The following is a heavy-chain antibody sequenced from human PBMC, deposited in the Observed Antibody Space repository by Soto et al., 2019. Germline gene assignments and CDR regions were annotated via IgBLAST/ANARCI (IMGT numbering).Heavy chain of an antibody. Sequence: EVQLLESGGGLVQPGGSLRLSCATSGFTFSSNSMSWVRQSPGKGLEWVSAISDGNERIYYVDSVKGRFTISRDNSKNKLFLQMDSLRAEDTAGYHCVILALGKFDYWGQGVLVILSS. CDR1: GFTFSSNS. CDR3: VILALGKFDY. D-gene: IGHD1-26*01. CDR2: ISDGNERI. V-gene: IGHV3-23*01. J-gene: IGHJ4*02.